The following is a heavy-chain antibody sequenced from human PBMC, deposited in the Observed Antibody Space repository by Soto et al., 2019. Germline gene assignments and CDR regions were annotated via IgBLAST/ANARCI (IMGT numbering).Heavy chain of an antibody. V-gene: IGHV1-3*04. Sequence: SXKVSFKASGYTXNTYARNLVRQAPGQSLEWMGWINTGNGNTKYSQKFQGRVTITRDTSANTVYMELSSLRSEDTAVYYCARAPGYTYNTNWFDPWGQGTLVTVSP. CDR2: INTGNGNT. CDR3: ARAPGYTYNTNWFDP. J-gene: IGHJ5*02. D-gene: IGHD5-18*01. CDR1: GYTXNTYA.